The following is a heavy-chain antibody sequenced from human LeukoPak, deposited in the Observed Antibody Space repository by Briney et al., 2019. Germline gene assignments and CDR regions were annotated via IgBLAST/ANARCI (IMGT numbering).Heavy chain of an antibody. J-gene: IGHJ4*02. D-gene: IGHD2-2*01. V-gene: IGHV1-69*13. CDR1: GGTFTSYA. CDR2: IIPIFGTA. Sequence: ASGKLSCKASGGTFTSYAISWVRQAPGQGLEWMGGIIPIFGTANYAQNFQGRVTITAHESTSTAYMELSSLRSEDTAVYYCARGSDIVVEPAAISLDYWGQGTLVTVSS. CDR3: ARGSDIVVEPAAISLDY.